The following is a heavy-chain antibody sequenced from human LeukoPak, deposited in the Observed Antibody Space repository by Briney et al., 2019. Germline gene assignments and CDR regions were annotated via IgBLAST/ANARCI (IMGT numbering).Heavy chain of an antibody. J-gene: IGHJ4*02. V-gene: IGHV3-23*01. CDR2: ISGSGGST. Sequence: AGGSLRLSCTASGFTFSTYAMSWVRQAPGEGLEWVSFISGSGGSTYYADSVKGRFTISRDNSKNTLYLHMKSLRAEDTALYYCAKESMTAFEFDRWGQGTLVTVSS. CDR1: GFTFSTYA. D-gene: IGHD3-9*01. CDR3: AKESMTAFEFDR.